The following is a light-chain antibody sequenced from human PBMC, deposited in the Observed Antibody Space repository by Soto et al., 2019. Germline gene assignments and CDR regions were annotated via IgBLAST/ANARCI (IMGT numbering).Light chain of an antibody. CDR1: QAIYSW. V-gene: IGKV1-12*01. Sequence: DIQMTQSASSVSASVGDRVTITCRASQAIYSWLSWYQQKPGEAPKLLIFTGSLLHSGVPPRFSGSGSGTDFTLTISSLQPEDFATYYCQQTLSFPPTFGQGTKVDIK. CDR2: TGS. J-gene: IGKJ1*01. CDR3: QQTLSFPPT.